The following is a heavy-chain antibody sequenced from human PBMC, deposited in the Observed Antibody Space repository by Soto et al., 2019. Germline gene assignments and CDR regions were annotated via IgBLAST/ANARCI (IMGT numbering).Heavy chain of an antibody. V-gene: IGHV3-74*01. CDR2: INSDGSST. Sequence: GGSLRLSCAASGFTFSSYWMHWVRQAPGKGLVWVSRINSDGSSTSYADSVKGRFTISRDNAKNTLYLQMNSLRAEDTAVYYCARDQSATYYDFWSGYLHVVNWGQGTLVTVSS. D-gene: IGHD3-3*01. CDR1: GFTFSSYW. CDR3: ARDQSATYYDFWSGYLHVVN. J-gene: IGHJ4*02.